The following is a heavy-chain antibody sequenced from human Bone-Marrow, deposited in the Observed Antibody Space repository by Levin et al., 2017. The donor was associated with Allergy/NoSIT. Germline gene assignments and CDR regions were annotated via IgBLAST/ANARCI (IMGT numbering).Heavy chain of an antibody. CDR2: IYHSGST. Sequence: SETLSLTCAVSGGSISSDGYSWSWIRQPPGMGLEWIGNIYHSGSTYYNPSLKSRVTISVDRSKNQFSLKLSSVTAADTAVYYCARTDYGSGISFGYWGQGTLVTVSS. CDR3: ARTDYGSGISFGY. V-gene: IGHV4-30-2*01. J-gene: IGHJ4*02. D-gene: IGHD3-10*01. CDR1: GGSISSDGYS.